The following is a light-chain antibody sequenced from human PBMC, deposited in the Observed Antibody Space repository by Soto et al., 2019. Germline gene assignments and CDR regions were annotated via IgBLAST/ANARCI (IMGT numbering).Light chain of an antibody. J-gene: IGLJ2*01. V-gene: IGLV3-21*02. CDR3: QVWDSSSEHVV. CDR1: NIESKS. CDR2: DDS. Sequence: SYELTQPPSVSVAPGQTATITCGGNNIESKSVHWYQQRPGQAPVLVVYDDSDRPSGIPERISGSNSDNTATLIISRVEAGDEAAYYCQVWDSSSEHVVFGGGTTLTVL.